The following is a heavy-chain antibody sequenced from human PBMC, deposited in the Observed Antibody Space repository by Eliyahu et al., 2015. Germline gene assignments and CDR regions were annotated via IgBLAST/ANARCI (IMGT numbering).Heavy chain of an antibody. CDR3: ARGMDSAFDI. D-gene: IGHD3-10*01. J-gene: IGHJ3*02. CDR1: XDSXSNNNAA. V-gene: IGHV6-1*01. Sequence: QVQVQQSGPGLVKXSQTLXXTCTFXXDSXSNNNAAWNWIRXYXSRGLEWLGRTYYRSKWYNDYASSVKSRIAINPDTSKNQFSLHLNSVTPEDTAVYYCARGMDSAFDIWGQGTMVTVSS. CDR2: TYYRSKWYN.